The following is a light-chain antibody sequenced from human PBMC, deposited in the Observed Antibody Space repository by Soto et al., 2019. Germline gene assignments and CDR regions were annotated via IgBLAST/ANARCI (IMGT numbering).Light chain of an antibody. Sequence: EIVLTQSPATLSLSPGERATLSCRASQNVSTFFAWYQQKPGQAPRLLIYDVSNRATGFPARFSGSGSGTDFTLTISSLEPEDSAVYYCHQRSSWPLTFGQGTKVDIK. CDR1: QNVSTF. V-gene: IGKV3-11*01. J-gene: IGKJ1*01. CDR3: HQRSSWPLT. CDR2: DVS.